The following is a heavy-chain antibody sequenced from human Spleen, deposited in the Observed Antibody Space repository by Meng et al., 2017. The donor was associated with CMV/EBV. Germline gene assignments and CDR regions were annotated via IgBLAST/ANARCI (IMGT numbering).Heavy chain of an antibody. CDR2: IWYDGSNK. V-gene: IGHV3-33*01. CDR1: GFTFSSYG. Sequence: GESLKISCAASGFTFSSYGMHWVRQAPGKGLEWVAVIWYDGSNKYYADSVKGRFTISRDNSKNTLYLQMNSLRAEDTAVYYCARSSNPYYYYGMDVWGQGTTVTVSS. D-gene: IGHD4-11*01. CDR3: ARSSNPYYYYGMDV. J-gene: IGHJ6*02.